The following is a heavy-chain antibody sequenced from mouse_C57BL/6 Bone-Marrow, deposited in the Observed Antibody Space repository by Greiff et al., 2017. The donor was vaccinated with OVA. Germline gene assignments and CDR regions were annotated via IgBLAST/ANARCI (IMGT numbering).Heavy chain of an antibody. CDR2: FHPYNDDT. CDR1: GYTFTTYP. J-gene: IGHJ3*01. V-gene: IGHV1-47*01. D-gene: IGHD1-1*01. CDR3: ARHYYDSSGGFAY. Sequence: VKLMESGAELVKPGASVKMSCKASGYTFTTYPIEWMKQNHGKSLEWIGNFHPYNDDTKYNEKFKGKATLTVEKSSSTVYLELSRLTSDDSAVYYCARHYYDSSGGFAYWGQGTLVTVSA.